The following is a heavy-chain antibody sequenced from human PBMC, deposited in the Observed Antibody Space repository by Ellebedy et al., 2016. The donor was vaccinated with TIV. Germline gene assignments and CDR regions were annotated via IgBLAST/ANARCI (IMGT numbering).Heavy chain of an antibody. CDR1: GGSISSYY. V-gene: IGHV4-59*01. CDR3: ARAMWSYYFDY. Sequence: MPSETLSLTCTVPGGSISSYYWSWIRQPPGKGLEWIGYIYYSGSTNYNPSLKSRVTISVDTSKHQFSLKLSSVTAADTAIYYCARAMWSYYFDYWGQGTLVTVSS. J-gene: IGHJ4*02. D-gene: IGHD2-21*01. CDR2: IYYSGST.